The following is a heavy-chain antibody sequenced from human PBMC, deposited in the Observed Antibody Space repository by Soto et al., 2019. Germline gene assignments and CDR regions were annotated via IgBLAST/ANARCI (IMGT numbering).Heavy chain of an antibody. D-gene: IGHD3-9*01. CDR2: ISWSGNDL. Sequence: GGSRRLFCAASGFTFNDYTMHWVRQTPGKGLEWVASISWSGNDLDYRDSVEGRFTISRDNAKNSLYLQMNSLRSEDTAMYYCEVTTGYWGQGTMVTVSS. CDR3: EVTTGY. V-gene: IGHV3-9*01. CDR1: GFTFNDYT. J-gene: IGHJ4*02.